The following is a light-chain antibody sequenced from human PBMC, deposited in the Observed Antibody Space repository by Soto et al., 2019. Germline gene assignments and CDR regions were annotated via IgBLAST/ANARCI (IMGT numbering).Light chain of an antibody. J-gene: IGLJ2*01. Sequence: QSALTQPASVSGSPGQSITISCTGTSSDVGNYNLVSWYQHHPGKAPKLMIYEGTKRPSGVSNRFSGSKSGNTASLTVSGLQAEDEADYYCCSYVSDTKLLFGGGTKLTVL. CDR1: SSDVGNYNL. CDR3: CSYVSDTKLL. V-gene: IGLV2-23*01. CDR2: EGT.